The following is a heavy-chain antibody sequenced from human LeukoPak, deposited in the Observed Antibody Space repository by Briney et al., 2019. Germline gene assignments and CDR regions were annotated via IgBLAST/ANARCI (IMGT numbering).Heavy chain of an antibody. J-gene: IGHJ4*02. CDR2: IWYDGSNK. CDR3: ARDLPTGYYISSGYYEYFLDY. CDR1: GFTFSSYG. V-gene: IGHV3-33*01. Sequence: PGRSLRLSCAASGFTFSSYGMHWVRQAPGKGLEWVAVIWYDGSNKYYADSVKGRFTISRDNSKNTLYLQMNSLRAEDTAVYYCARDLPTGYYISSGYYEYFLDYWGQGTLVTVSS. D-gene: IGHD3-22*01.